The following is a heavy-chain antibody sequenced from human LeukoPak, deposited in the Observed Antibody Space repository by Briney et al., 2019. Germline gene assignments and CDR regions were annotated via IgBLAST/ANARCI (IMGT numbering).Heavy chain of an antibody. Sequence: GASVKVSCKASGYTFTSYAMNWVRQAPGQGLEWMGWINTNTGNPTYAQGFTGRFVFSLDTSVSTAYLQISSLKAEDTAVYYCATLAGNHYYYYYMDVWGKGTTVTVSS. CDR1: GYTFTSYA. CDR2: INTNTGNP. J-gene: IGHJ6*03. CDR3: ATLAGNHYYYYYMDV. D-gene: IGHD6-19*01. V-gene: IGHV7-4-1*02.